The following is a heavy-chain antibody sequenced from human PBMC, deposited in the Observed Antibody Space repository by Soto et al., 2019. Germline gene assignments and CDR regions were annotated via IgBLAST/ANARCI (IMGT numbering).Heavy chain of an antibody. V-gene: IGHV1-18*01. CDR1: GYTFTSYG. J-gene: IGHJ5*02. D-gene: IGHD3-10*01. CDR2: ISAYNGNT. CDR3: ARDFVGDYGPEDWFDP. Sequence: ASVKVSFKASGYTFTSYGISWVRQAPGQGLEWMGWISAYNGNTNYAQKLQGRVTMTTDTSTSTAYMELRSLRSDDTAVYYCARDFVGDYGPEDWFDPWGQGTLVTVSS.